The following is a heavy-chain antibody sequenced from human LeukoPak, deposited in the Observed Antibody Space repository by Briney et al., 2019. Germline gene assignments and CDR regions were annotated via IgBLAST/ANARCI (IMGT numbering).Heavy chain of an antibody. CDR2: INPNSGGT. D-gene: IGHD3-10*01. V-gene: IGHV1-2*02. Sequence: ASVKVSCKASGYTFTGYYMHWVRQAPGQGLEWMGWINPNSGGTNYAQKFQGRVTMTRDTSISTAYMELSRLRSDDTAVYYCASEYYGSGSYLARFDPWGQGTLVTVSS. CDR1: GYTFTGYY. CDR3: ASEYYGSGSYLARFDP. J-gene: IGHJ5*02.